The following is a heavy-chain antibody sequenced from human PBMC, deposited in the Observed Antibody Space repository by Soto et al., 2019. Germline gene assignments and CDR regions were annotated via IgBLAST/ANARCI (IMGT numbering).Heavy chain of an antibody. CDR3: ARGGAGVVTAIDS. J-gene: IGHJ4*02. V-gene: IGHV3-33*01. Sequence: QVQLVESGGGVVQPGRSLRLSCSAPGFIFSDYGFQWVRQAPGKGLEWLTLINFDGTKKKFAESVRGRFTISRDNSNKTLFLQMNSLRGDDTAVYYCARGGAGVVTAIDSWGQGTLVTVSS. CDR2: INFDGTKK. D-gene: IGHD2-21*02. CDR1: GFIFSDYG.